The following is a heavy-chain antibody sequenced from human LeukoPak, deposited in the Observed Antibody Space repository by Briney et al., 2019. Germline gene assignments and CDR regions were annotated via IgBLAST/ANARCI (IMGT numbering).Heavy chain of an antibody. D-gene: IGHD1-26*01. J-gene: IGHJ3*02. Sequence: SGGSPRLSCTASGFTFGDYAMSWDRQAPGKGLEWVGCIRSKAYGGTTEYAASVKGRFTISRDDSKSIAYPQMNSLKTEDTAVYYCTRVVVGASGALDIWGQGTMVTVSS. CDR3: TRVVVGASGALDI. CDR2: IRSKAYGGTT. V-gene: IGHV3-49*04. CDR1: GFTFGDYA.